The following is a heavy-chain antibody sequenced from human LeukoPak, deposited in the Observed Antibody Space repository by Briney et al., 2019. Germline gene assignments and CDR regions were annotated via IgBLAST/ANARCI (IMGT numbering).Heavy chain of an antibody. CDR2: INEHGSTT. D-gene: IGHD2-15*01. V-gene: IGHV3-74*01. CDR3: AKDGYCSGGSCFHDSYYYGMDV. CDR1: GFTFSTYW. Sequence: RTGGSLRLSCAASGFTFSTYWMHWVRHAPGKGLVWVSRINEHGSTTDYADSVKDRFTISRDNAKNSLYLQMDSLRAEDTAVYYCAKDGYCSGGSCFHDSYYYGMDVWGQGTTVTVSS. J-gene: IGHJ6*02.